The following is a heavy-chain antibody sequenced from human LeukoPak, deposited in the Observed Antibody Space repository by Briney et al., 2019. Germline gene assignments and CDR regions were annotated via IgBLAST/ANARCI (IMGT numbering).Heavy chain of an antibody. D-gene: IGHD5-24*01. CDR2: INPNSGGT. Sequence: ASVKVSCKASGYTFTGYYMHWVRQAPGQGLEWMGWINPNSGGTNYAQKFQGRVTMTRDTSISTAYMELSRQRSDDTAVYYCARNTYGYKFSMDVWGKGTTVIISS. V-gene: IGHV1-2*02. J-gene: IGHJ6*03. CDR1: GYTFTGYY. CDR3: ARNTYGYKFSMDV.